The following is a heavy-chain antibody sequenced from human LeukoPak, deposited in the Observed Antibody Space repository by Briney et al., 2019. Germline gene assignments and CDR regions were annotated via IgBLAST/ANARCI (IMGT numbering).Heavy chain of an antibody. D-gene: IGHD6-19*01. CDR3: AGRIAVAGFFDY. J-gene: IGHJ4*02. V-gene: IGHV3-11*01. CDR2: ISSSGSTI. CDR1: GFTSSDYY. Sequence: GGSLRLSCAASGFTSSDYYMSWIRQAPGKGLEWVSYISSSGSTIYYADSVKGRFTISRDNAKNSLYLQMNSLRAEDTAVYYCAGRIAVAGFFDYWGQGTLVTVSS.